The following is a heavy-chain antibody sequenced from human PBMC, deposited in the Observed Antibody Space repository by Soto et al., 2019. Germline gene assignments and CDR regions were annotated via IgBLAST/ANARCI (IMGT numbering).Heavy chain of an antibody. D-gene: IGHD4-17*01. CDR1: GYSFSDFG. CDR3: ARSDYYEDTGTFEN. CDR2: ISGKNGNT. V-gene: IGHV1-18*04. J-gene: IGHJ4*02. Sequence: QVHLVQCGGELKKPGASVKVSCKASGYSFSDFGITWVRQAPGQGLEWMGWISGKNGNTNYAQKVQGRVTLTADTSTSTAYMEMRALASDDTSIYYYARSDYYEDTGTFENWGQGTPVTVSS.